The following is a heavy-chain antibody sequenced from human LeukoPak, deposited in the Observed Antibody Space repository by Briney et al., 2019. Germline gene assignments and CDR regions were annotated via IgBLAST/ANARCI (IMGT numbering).Heavy chain of an antibody. CDR2: INHSGST. D-gene: IGHD6-6*01. CDR3: AREPLYSGWSHNWLVP. J-gene: IGHJ5*02. Sequence: SETLSLTCAVYGGSFSGYYWSWLRQPPGKGLEWIGEINHSGSTNYNTSVKRRVTKLGKQSKNQFSLKVISVTAADAAWYYCAREPLYSGWSHNWLVPWGQGTLVTVSS. V-gene: IGHV4-34*01. CDR1: GGSFSGYY.